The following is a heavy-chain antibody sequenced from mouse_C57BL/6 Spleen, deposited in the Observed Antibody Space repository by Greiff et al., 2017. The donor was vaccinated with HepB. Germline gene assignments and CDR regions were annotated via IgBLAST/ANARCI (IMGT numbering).Heavy chain of an antibody. CDR2: IWSGGST. CDR1: GFSLTSYG. Sequence: VKLMESGPGLVQPSQSLSITCTVSGFSLTSYGVHWVRQPPGKGLEWLGVIWSGGSTDYNAAFISRLSISKDNSKSQVFFKMNSLQADDTAIYYCAKDDYLFAYWGQGTLVTVSA. J-gene: IGHJ3*01. D-gene: IGHD2-4*01. V-gene: IGHV2-4*01. CDR3: AKDDYLFAY.